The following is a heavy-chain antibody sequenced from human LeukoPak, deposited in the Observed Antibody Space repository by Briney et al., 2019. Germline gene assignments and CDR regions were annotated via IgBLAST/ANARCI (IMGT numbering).Heavy chain of an antibody. V-gene: IGHV1-8*01. D-gene: IGHD3-22*01. CDR3: PRPYYYDSSVPPEKAFYYYYYYSRAV. CDR1: GYTFTSYD. CDR2: MNPDSGNT. Sequence: GASVKVSCKASGYTFTSYDINWVRQATGQGLEWRGWMNPDSGNTGYAQTFQGRVTMTRNTSISTAYMELSSLRSEDTAVYYCPRPYYYDSSVPPEKAFYYYYYYSRAVWGKGTPVTVSS. J-gene: IGHJ6*03.